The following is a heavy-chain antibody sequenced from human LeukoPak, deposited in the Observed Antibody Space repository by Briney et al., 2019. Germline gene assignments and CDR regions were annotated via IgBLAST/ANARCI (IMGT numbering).Heavy chain of an antibody. D-gene: IGHD1-1*01. CDR2: IKHDGSEQ. J-gene: IGHJ4*02. V-gene: IGHV3-7*01. CDR3: ARDPPQVGEGRDY. CDR1: GFTFSSYW. Sequence: GGSLRLSCAASGFTFSSYWMSWVRQAPGKGLEWVANIKHDGSEQYYLDSVKGRFTISRDNAKKSLYLQIDSLRVEDTAVYYCARDPPQVGEGRDYWGQGTLVTVSS.